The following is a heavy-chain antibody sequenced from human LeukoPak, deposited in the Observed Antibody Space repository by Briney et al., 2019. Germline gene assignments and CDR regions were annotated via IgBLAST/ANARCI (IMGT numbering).Heavy chain of an antibody. CDR2: ISGSGDNT. CDR3: AKFPDCSNDACSQGDY. Sequence: TGGSLKLSCATSGITFSRKAMSWVRQAPGKGLEWVSAISGSGDNTYYVDAVRGRFTISRDNSKNTLYLHMNNLRAEDTAVYYCAKFPDCSNDACSQGDYWGQGTLVIVSS. V-gene: IGHV3-23*01. CDR1: GITFSRKA. J-gene: IGHJ4*02. D-gene: IGHD2-8*01.